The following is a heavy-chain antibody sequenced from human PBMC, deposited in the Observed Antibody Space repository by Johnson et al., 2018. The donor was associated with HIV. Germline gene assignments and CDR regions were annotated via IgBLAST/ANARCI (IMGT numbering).Heavy chain of an antibody. CDR1: GFTFSSYG. CDR3: ARASGFDM. CDR2: IKQDGNDK. D-gene: IGHD1-26*01. Sequence: VQLVESGGGVVQPGGSLRLSCAASGFTFSSYGMHWVRQAPGKGLEWVANIKQDGNDKYYVDSVKGRFTISRDNAKNSLYLQMNSLRVDDTAVYYCARASGFDMWGQGTMVTVSS. V-gene: IGHV3-7*01. J-gene: IGHJ3*02.